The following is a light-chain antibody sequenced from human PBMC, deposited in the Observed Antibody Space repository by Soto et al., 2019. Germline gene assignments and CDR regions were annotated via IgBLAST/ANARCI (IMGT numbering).Light chain of an antibody. CDR3: QQRSNWLLIT. CDR1: QSVSSY. Sequence: EIVLTQSPATLSLSPGERATLSCRASQSVSSYLAWYQQKPGQAPMLLIYDASNRATGIPARFSGSGSGTDFTLTISSLEPEDFAVYYCQQRSNWLLITFGQGTRLEIK. CDR2: DAS. J-gene: IGKJ5*01. V-gene: IGKV3-11*01.